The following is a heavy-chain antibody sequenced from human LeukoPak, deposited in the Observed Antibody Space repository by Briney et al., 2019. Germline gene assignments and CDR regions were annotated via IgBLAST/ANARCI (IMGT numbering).Heavy chain of an antibody. CDR2: ISTSSSYT. V-gene: IGHV3-11*03. CDR1: GFTFSDYY. D-gene: IGHD6-13*01. Sequence: RGGSLRLSCAASGFTFSDYYMSWVRQAPGKGLEWVSCISTSSSYTNYADSVKGRFTISRDNAKNSLYLQMNSLRAEDTAVYYCARLAAAGRIYSDYWGQGTLVTVSS. J-gene: IGHJ4*02. CDR3: ARLAAAGRIYSDY.